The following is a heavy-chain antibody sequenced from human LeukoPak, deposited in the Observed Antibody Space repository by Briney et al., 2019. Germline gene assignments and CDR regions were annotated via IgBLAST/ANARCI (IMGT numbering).Heavy chain of an antibody. D-gene: IGHD3-10*01. J-gene: IGHJ6*02. CDR3: AKDPDREYYYYYYGMDV. CDR2: ISGSGGST. CDR1: GFTFSSYA. Sequence: PGGSLRLSCAASGFTFSSYAMSWVRQAPGKGLEWVSAISGSGGSTYYADSVKGRFTISRDNSKNTLHLQMNSLRAEDTAVYYCAKDPDREYYYYYYGMDVWGQGTTVTVSS. V-gene: IGHV3-23*01.